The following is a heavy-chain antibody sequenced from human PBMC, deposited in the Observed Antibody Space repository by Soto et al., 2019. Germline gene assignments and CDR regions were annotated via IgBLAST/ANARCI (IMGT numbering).Heavy chain of an antibody. V-gene: IGHV3-11*06. CDR2: ISSTGIYK. Sequence: QEQLVESGGGWVKPGGSLRLSCAASGFTFSDYYIAWIRQAPGKGLEWISYISSTGIYKRYADSVKGRFTIARDNANNSLVLQMNSLRADDTAVYYLVRDLYGSGTSLRGWFDPWGQGTLVTVSS. CDR3: VRDLYGSGTSLRGWFDP. CDR1: GFTFSDYY. D-gene: IGHD3-10*01. J-gene: IGHJ5*02.